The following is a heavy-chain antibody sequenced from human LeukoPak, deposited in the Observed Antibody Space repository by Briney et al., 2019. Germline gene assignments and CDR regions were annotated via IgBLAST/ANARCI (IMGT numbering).Heavy chain of an antibody. D-gene: IGHD3-10*01. V-gene: IGHV1-46*01. Sequence: ASVKVSCKASGYTFTSYYMHWVRQAPGQGLEWMGIINPSGGSTSYAQKFQGRVTMTTDTSTSTAYMELRSLRSDDTAVYYCAXXSRIMWFGELLFDPWGQGTLVTVSS. J-gene: IGHJ5*02. CDR1: GYTFTSYY. CDR3: AXXSRIMWFGELLFDP. CDR2: INPSGGST.